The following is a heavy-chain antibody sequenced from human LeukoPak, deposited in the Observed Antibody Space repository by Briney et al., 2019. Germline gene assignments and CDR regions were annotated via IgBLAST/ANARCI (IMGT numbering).Heavy chain of an antibody. J-gene: IGHJ6*03. Sequence: PGGSLRLSCAASGFTFGNYGIYWVRQGPGKGLEWVAVIWYDGRTNYFADYVKGRFTISRENSKNTLYLQMNSLRAEDTAVYYCAKDAYYQDAAAAGMYYFDYMDVWGKGTTVFVSS. V-gene: IGHV3-33*06. D-gene: IGHD6-13*01. CDR3: AKDAYYQDAAAAGMYYFDYMDV. CDR2: IWYDGRTN. CDR1: GFTFGNYG.